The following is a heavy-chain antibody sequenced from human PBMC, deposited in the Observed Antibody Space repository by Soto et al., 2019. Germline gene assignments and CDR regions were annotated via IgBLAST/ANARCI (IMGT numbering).Heavy chain of an antibody. CDR3: ARGLVVVSATYWYFDL. CDR2: MNPNSGKA. CDR1: GYTFTSYD. J-gene: IGHJ2*01. D-gene: IGHD2-15*01. Sequence: QVQLVQSGAEVKKPGASVKVSCKASGYTFTSYDINWERQAAGQGLEWIGWMNPNSGKAVYAQKFQGRVTMAGNTSISTAYMELSSLRSDDTAVYFCARGLVVVSATYWYFDLWGRGTLVTVSS. V-gene: IGHV1-8*01.